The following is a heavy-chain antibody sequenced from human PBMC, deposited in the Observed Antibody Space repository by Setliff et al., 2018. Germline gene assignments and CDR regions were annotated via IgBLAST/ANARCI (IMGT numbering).Heavy chain of an antibody. D-gene: IGHD6-19*01. CDR3: AREGSIGWSQYFHH. V-gene: IGHV3-30*03. CDR1: GFTLSNYG. CDR2: ISYDGFKI. Sequence: GGSLRLSCAASGFTLSNYGMHWVRQAPGRGLEWVTFISYDGFKIYYAESVKGRFTISRDISTNTLFLEIDSLRSEDTGLYYCAREGSIGWSQYFHHWGQGTPVTVSS. J-gene: IGHJ1*01.